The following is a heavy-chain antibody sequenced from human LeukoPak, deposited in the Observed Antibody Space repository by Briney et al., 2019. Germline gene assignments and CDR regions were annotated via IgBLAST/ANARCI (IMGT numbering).Heavy chain of an antibody. J-gene: IGHJ5*02. Sequence: PSETLSLTXTVSGGSISSSSYYWGWIRQPPGKGLEWIGSIYYSGSTYYNPSLKSRVTISVDTSKNQFSLKLSSVTAADTAVYYCARHLHSVPAATQRWFDPWGQGTLVTVSS. CDR3: ARHLHSVPAATQRWFDP. CDR2: IYYSGST. V-gene: IGHV4-39*01. D-gene: IGHD2-2*01. CDR1: GGSISSSSYY.